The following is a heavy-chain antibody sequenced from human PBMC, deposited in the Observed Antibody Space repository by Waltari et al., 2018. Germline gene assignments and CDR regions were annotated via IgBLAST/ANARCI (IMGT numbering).Heavy chain of an antibody. CDR1: GHSFSTHS. V-gene: IGHV5-51*01. CDR2: SYPADSDS. Sequence: VQLVQSGAEVTKPGESLTLSCATSGHSFSTHSIAWVRQVPGKGLEWVGLSYPADSDSTISPSFQGRVSVSVDKSTNTAFLQWRSLKASDTAMYYCASGYYSRPIDFWGQGTQVTVSS. J-gene: IGHJ4*02. D-gene: IGHD3-22*01. CDR3: ASGYYSRPIDF.